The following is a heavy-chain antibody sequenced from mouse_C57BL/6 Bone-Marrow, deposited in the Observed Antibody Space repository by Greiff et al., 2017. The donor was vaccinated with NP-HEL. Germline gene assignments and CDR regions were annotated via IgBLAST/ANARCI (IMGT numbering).Heavy chain of an antibody. J-gene: IGHJ3*01. CDR3: ADYYGSRGFAY. V-gene: IGHV1-81*01. CDR1: GYTFTSYG. CDR2: IYPRSGNT. Sequence: VKLQESGAELARPGASVKLSCKASGYTFTSYGISWVKQRTGQGLEWIGEIYPRSGNTYYNEKFKGKATLTADKSSSTAYMELRSLTSEDYAVYFCADYYGSRGFAYWGQGTLVTVSA. D-gene: IGHD1-1*01.